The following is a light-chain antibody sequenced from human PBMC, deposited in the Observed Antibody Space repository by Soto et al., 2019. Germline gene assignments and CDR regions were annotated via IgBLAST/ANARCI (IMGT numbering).Light chain of an antibody. CDR2: AAS. J-gene: IGKJ3*01. V-gene: IGKV1-8*01. Sequence: AIRMTQSPSSFSASTGDRVTITCRASQGISSYLACYQQKPGKAPKLLIYAASTLQSGVPSRFSGSGSGTDFTLTISCLQSEDFATYYCQQYYSYPPAFGPGTKVDI. CDR3: QQYYSYPPA. CDR1: QGISSY.